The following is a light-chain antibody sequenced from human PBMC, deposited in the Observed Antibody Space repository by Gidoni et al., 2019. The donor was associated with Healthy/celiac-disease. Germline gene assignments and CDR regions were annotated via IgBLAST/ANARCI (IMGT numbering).Light chain of an antibody. CDR3: SSYTSSSTWV. J-gene: IGLJ3*02. CDR2: DVS. V-gene: IGLV2-14*01. CDR1: SSDVGGYNY. Sequence: QSALTQPASVSGSPGQSSTISCTGPSSDVGGYNYVSWYPQHPGKAPKLMIYDVSNRPSGFSNRFSGSKSGNTASLTISGLQAEDEADYYCSSYTSSSTWVFGGGTKLTVL.